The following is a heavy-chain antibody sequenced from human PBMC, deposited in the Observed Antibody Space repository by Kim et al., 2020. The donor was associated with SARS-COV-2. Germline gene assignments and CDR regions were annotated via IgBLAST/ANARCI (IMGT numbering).Heavy chain of an antibody. V-gene: IGHV5-51*01. D-gene: IGHD2-2*01. Sequence: GESLKISCKASGYSFTSYWIGWVRQMPGKGLEWMGIIYPGDSYTRYSPSFQGQVTISADKSISTAYLQWSSLKASDTAMFYCARQDCSSTTCYVGYFDYWGQGTLVTVSS. CDR3: ARQDCSSTTCYVGYFDY. CDR1: GYSFTSYW. J-gene: IGHJ4*02. CDR2: IYPGDSYT.